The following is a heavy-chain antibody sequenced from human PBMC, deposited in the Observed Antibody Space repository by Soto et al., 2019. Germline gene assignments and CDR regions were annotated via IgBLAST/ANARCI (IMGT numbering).Heavy chain of an antibody. V-gene: IGHV1-69*01. CDR1: GCTFSSYA. J-gene: IGHJ4*02. D-gene: IGHD3-22*01. CDR2: VIPIFGTA. CDR3: ARGADYDDSSPVHYFDY. Sequence: QVQLVQSGAEVKKPGSSVTFSCKASGCTFSSYAISRVRQAPGQGLEWLGGVIPIFGTANYAPKFQGRVTITAAESTSTAYMELSILRSEDTAVYSCARGADYDDSSPVHYFDYWGQGTLVTVSS.